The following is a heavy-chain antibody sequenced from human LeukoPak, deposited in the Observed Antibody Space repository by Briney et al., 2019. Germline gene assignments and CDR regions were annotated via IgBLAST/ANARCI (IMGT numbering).Heavy chain of an antibody. D-gene: IGHD4-23*01. CDR2: INPSGGST. CDR1: GYTFTSYY. CDR3: ARGATVGGRENWFDP. Sequence: GASVKVSCKASGYTFTSYYMHWVRQAPGQGLEWMGIINPSGGSTSYAQKFQGRVTVTRDTSTSTVYMELSSLRSEDTAVYYCARGATVGGRENWFDPWGQGTLVTVSS. V-gene: IGHV1-46*03. J-gene: IGHJ5*02.